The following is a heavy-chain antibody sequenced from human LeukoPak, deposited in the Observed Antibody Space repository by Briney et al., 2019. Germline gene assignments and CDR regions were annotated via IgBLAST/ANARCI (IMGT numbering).Heavy chain of an antibody. CDR1: GFTFSNYW. CDR3: ARDVLVAGATGTFDI. J-gene: IGHJ3*02. Sequence: PGGSLRLSCAASGFTFSNYWMGWVRQAPGKGLEWVANIRQDGNEKYYVDSVKGRFTISRDNAKNSLYLQMNSLRAEDTALYYCARDVLVAGATGTFDIWGQGTLVTVSS. CDR2: IRQDGNEK. D-gene: IGHD1-14*01. V-gene: IGHV3-7*03.